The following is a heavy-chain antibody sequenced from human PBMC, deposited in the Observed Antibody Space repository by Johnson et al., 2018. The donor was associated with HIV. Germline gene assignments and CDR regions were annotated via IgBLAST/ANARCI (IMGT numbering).Heavy chain of an antibody. D-gene: IGHD3-22*01. CDR3: AKDRGGYYDSSGYGAFDI. Sequence: QVQLVESGGGVVQPGRSLRLSCAASGFTFSTYAMHWVRQAPGNGLEWVAFIRSDGSSKYYADSVKGRFNISRDNSKNTLYLQMNSLRAEDTAVYYCAKDRGGYYDSSGYGAFDIWGQGTMVTVSS. V-gene: IGHV3-30*02. CDR1: GFTFSTYA. CDR2: IRSDGSSK. J-gene: IGHJ3*02.